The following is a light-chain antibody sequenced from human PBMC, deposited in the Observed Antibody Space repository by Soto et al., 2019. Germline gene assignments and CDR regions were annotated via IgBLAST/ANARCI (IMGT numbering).Light chain of an antibody. CDR1: SSDVGGYNY. CDR2: EVS. CDR3: SSYVNYNTFVI. Sequence: QSALTQPASVSGSPGQSITISCTGTSSDVGGYNYVSWYQQHPGKAPKLMIYEVSNRPSGVSDRFSGSKSGNTASLTISGLQAEDEADYYCSSYVNYNTFVIFGGGTKVTVL. J-gene: IGLJ2*01. V-gene: IGLV2-14*01.